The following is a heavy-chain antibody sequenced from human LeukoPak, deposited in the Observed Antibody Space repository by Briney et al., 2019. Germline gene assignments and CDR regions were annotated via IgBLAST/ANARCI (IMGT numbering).Heavy chain of an antibody. J-gene: IGHJ4*02. CDR2: VNPNSGGT. CDR1: GYTFTGYY. D-gene: IGHD3-16*02. Sequence: ASVKVSCKASGYTFTGYYMHWVRQAPGQGLEWMGWVNPNSGGTNYAQKFQGRVTMTRDTSISTAYMELSRLRSDHTAVYYCARGSPRMITFGGVIVTLSFDYWGQGTLVTVSS. V-gene: IGHV1-2*02. CDR3: ARGSPRMITFGGVIVTLSFDY.